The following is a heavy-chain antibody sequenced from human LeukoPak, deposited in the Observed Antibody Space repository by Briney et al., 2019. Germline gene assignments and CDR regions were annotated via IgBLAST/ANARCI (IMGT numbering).Heavy chain of an antibody. V-gene: IGHV3-7*01. J-gene: IGHJ4*02. CDR2: IKQDGSEK. CDR3: ARARLDSSGYYYFDY. CDR1: GFTFSSYW. D-gene: IGHD3-22*01. Sequence: SGGSLRLSCAASGFTFSSYWMSWVRQAPGKGLEWVANIKQDGSEKYYVDSVKGRFTISRDNAKNSLYLQMNSLRAEDTAVYYCARARLDSSGYYYFDYWGQGTLVTVSS.